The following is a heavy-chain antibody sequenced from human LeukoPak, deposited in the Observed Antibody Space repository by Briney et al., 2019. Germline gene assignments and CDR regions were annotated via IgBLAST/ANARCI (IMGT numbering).Heavy chain of an antibody. V-gene: IGHV4-4*02. J-gene: IGHJ4*02. Sequence: TSETLSLTCAVSGGSISSSNWWSWVRQPPGKGLEWIGQIYHGGSTNYNPSLKSRVTISVDKSKNQFSLKLNSVTAADTAVYYCASSDYYDSSGYYFDYWGQGTLVTVSS. CDR1: GGSISSSNW. CDR3: ASSDYYDSSGYYFDY. D-gene: IGHD3-22*01. CDR2: IYHGGST.